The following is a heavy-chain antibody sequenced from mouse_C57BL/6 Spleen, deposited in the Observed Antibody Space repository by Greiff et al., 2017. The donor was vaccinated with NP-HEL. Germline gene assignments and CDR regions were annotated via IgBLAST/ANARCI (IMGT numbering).Heavy chain of an antibody. D-gene: IGHD1-1*01. Sequence: QVQLKQSGPELVKPGASVKISCKASGYAFSSSLMNWVKQRPGKGLEWIGRIYPGDGDTNYNGKFKGKATLTADKSSSTAYMQLSSLTSEDSAVYFCARGYYGSRGSYFDYWGQGTTLTVSS. CDR2: IYPGDGDT. J-gene: IGHJ2*01. CDR3: ARGYYGSRGSYFDY. CDR1: GYAFSSSL. V-gene: IGHV1-82*01.